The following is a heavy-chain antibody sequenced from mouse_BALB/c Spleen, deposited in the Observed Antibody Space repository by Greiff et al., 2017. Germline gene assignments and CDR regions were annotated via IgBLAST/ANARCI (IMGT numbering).Heavy chain of an antibody. CDR3: ARWFGHYYGYFDY. CDR2: IDPYNGGT. CDR1: GYAFTSYN. J-gene: IGHJ2*01. Sequence: EVQLVESGPELVKPGASVKVSCKASGYAFTSYNMYWVKQSHGKSLEWIGYIDPYNGGTSYNQKFKGKATLTVDKSSSTAYMHLNSLTSEDSAVYYSARWFGHYYGYFDYWGQGTTLTVSS. V-gene: IGHV1S135*01. D-gene: IGHD1-2*01.